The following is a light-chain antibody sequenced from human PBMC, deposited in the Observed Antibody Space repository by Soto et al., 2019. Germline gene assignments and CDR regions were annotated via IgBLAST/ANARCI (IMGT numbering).Light chain of an antibody. CDR3: QQYNKGPPFFT. CDR1: QSVSSN. Sequence: EIVMTQSPATLSVSPGERATLSCRASQSVSSNLAWYQQKPGQAPRLLIYGASIRATGIPARFSGSGCWTEFTLTISSLPAEDFAVYYCQQYNKGPPFFTFGPGTKVDIK. J-gene: IGKJ3*01. CDR2: GAS. V-gene: IGKV3D-15*01.